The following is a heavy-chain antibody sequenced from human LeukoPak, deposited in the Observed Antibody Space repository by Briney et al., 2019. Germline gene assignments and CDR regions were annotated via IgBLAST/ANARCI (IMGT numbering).Heavy chain of an antibody. J-gene: IGHJ4*02. D-gene: IGHD2-15*01. CDR1: GFTFSRYW. CDR3: YCAVEDY. CDR2: IEQDGSEK. V-gene: IGHV3-7*01. Sequence: GGSLRLSCVTSGFTFSRYWMTWVRQAPGKGLEWVANIEQDGSEKNYVDSVKGRFTISRDNAKNSLYLQMNSLRGEDTAVYYCYCAVEDYWGQGTLVTVSS.